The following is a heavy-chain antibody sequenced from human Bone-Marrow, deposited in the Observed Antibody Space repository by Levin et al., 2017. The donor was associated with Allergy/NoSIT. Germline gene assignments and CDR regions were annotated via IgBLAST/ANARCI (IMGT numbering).Heavy chain of an antibody. J-gene: IGHJ5*01. V-gene: IGHV4-59*08. CDR3: ARQAVPAAMNGFDS. Sequence: SETLSLTCTVSGASISSFYWSWIRQPPGKGLEWIGYIYYSGSTNYSPSLKSRVSMSADMSRNQVYLMMSSVTAADTAVYYCARQAVPAAMNGFDSWGQGTLVTVSS. CDR2: IYYSGST. D-gene: IGHD2-2*01. CDR1: GASISSFY.